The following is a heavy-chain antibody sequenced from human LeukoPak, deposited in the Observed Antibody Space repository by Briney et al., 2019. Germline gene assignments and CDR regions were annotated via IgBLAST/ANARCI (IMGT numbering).Heavy chain of an antibody. J-gene: IGHJ4*02. CDR1: GFTFSSYS. CDR3: AKELTTERTPGVDS. D-gene: IGHD4-17*01. CDR2: ISGSGDTT. V-gene: IGHV3-23*01. Sequence: PGGSLRLSCTASGFTFSSYSMSWVRQGPGMGLEWVSAISGSGDTTFYADSVKGRFTISRDNSKKTLYLQVNSLRAEDTAVYFCAKELTTERTPGVDSWGQGTLVTVSS.